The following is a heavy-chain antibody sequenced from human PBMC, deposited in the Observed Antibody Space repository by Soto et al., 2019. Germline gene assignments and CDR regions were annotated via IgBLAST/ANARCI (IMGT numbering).Heavy chain of an antibody. CDR3: ARRPTAELPSNWFDP. Sequence: QVQLQESGPGLVKPSGTLSLTCAVSSDSMSSSNWWSWVRQPPGKGLEWIGEVFPTGNTNYNPSLMSRVTISVDKSKNHFSLNLSSVTAADTAIYYCARRPTAELPSNWFDPWGQGILVTVSS. CDR1: SDSMSSSNW. J-gene: IGHJ5*02. CDR2: VFPTGNT. D-gene: IGHD2-15*01. V-gene: IGHV4-4*02.